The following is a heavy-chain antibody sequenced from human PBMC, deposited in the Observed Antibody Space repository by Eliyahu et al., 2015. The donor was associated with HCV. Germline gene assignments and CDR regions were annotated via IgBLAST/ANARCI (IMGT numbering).Heavy chain of an antibody. J-gene: IGHJ6*02. Sequence: QVQLQQWGAGLLKPSETLSLTCAVYGGSFSGYXWSWIRQPPGKGLEWIGEINHSGSTNYNPXLKSRVTISVDTSKNQXSLKLSSVTAADTAVYYCARAPSPLRYFDWSHYGMDVWGQGTTVAVSS. CDR3: ARAPSPLRYFDWSHYGMDV. V-gene: IGHV4-34*01. D-gene: IGHD3-9*01. CDR1: GGSFSGYX. CDR2: INHSGST.